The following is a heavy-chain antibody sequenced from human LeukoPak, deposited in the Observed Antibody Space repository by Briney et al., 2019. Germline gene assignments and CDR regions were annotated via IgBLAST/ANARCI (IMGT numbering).Heavy chain of an antibody. Sequence: GRSLRLSCAASGFTFDDYAMHWVRQAPGKGLERVSGISWNSGSIGYADSVKGRFTISRDNAKNSLYLQMNSLRAEDTALYYCAKDIHPSLRSVYFDYWGQGTLVTVSS. CDR3: AKDIHPSLRSVYFDY. D-gene: IGHD6-6*01. V-gene: IGHV3-9*01. CDR2: ISWNSGSI. J-gene: IGHJ4*02. CDR1: GFTFDDYA.